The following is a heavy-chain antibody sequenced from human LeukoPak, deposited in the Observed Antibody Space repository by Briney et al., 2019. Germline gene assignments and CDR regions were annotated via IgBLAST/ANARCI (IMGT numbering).Heavy chain of an antibody. CDR3: ASLWEFSRVLNWFDP. CDR1: GFTFSSYA. J-gene: IGHJ5*02. CDR2: IKQDGSEK. V-gene: IGHV3-7*03. Sequence: GGSLRLSCAASGFTFSSYAMSWVRQAPGKGLEWVANIKQDGSEKYYVDSVKGRFTISRDNAKNSLYLQMNSLRAEDTAVYYCASLWEFSRVLNWFDPWGQGTLVTVSS. D-gene: IGHD1-26*01.